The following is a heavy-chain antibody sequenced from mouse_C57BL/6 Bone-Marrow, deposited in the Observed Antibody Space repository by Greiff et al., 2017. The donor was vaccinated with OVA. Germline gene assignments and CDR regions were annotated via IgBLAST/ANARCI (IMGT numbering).Heavy chain of an antibody. CDR1: GYTFTSYW. Sequence: QVQLQQSGAELAKPGASVKLSCKASGYTFTSYWMHWVKQRPGQGLEWIGYINPSSGYTKYNQKFKDKATLTADKSSSTAYMQLSSLTYEDSAVYYCARDSLLTAYYFDYWGQGTTLTVSS. J-gene: IGHJ2*01. CDR3: ARDSLLTAYYFDY. V-gene: IGHV1-7*01. CDR2: INPSSGYT. D-gene: IGHD3-2*01.